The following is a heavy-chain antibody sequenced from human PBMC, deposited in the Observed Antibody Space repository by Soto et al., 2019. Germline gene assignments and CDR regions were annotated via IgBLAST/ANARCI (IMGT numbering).Heavy chain of an antibody. V-gene: IGHV1-69*02. Sequence: QVQLVQSGAEVKKPGSSVKVSCKASGGTFSSYTISWVRQAPGQXLEWMGRFIPILGKANYAQKFQGRVTITADKSTSTAYMELSSLRSEDTAVYYCAYGDYVVGDFDYWGQGTLVTVSS. D-gene: IGHD4-17*01. CDR3: AYGDYVVGDFDY. CDR2: FIPILGKA. J-gene: IGHJ4*02. CDR1: GGTFSSYT.